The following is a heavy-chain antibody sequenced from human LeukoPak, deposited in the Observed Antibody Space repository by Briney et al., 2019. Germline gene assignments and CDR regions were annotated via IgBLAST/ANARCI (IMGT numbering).Heavy chain of an antibody. V-gene: IGHV1-8*01. CDR3: ARVAEVNRPYFDY. D-gene: IGHD1-14*01. Sequence: ASVKVSCKASGYTFTSYDINWVRQATGQGLEWMGWMNPNSGNTGYAQKFQGRVTMTRNTSISTAYMELSSLRSEDTAVYYCARVAEVNRPYFDYWGQGTLVTVSS. CDR1: GYTFTSYD. CDR2: MNPNSGNT. J-gene: IGHJ4*02.